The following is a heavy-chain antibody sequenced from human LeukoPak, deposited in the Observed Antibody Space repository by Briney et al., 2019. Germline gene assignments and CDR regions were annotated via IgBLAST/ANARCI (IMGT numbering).Heavy chain of an antibody. D-gene: IGHD6-13*01. J-gene: IGHJ4*02. V-gene: IGHV1-2*02. CDR2: INPKSRGT. CDR3: AREAAAAGENYFDY. Sequence: ASVKVSCKASGYTFTGYYMHWVRQAPGQGLEWMGWINPKSRGTNYAQKFQGRVTMTRDTSISTAYMELSRLRSDDTAVYYCAREAAAAGENYFDYWGQGTLVTVSS. CDR1: GYTFTGYY.